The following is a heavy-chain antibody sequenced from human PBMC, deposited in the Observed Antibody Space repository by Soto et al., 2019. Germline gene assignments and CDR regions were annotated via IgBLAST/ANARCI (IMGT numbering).Heavy chain of an antibody. D-gene: IGHD1-1*01. CDR3: AKGNSGRYYYGMDV. J-gene: IGHJ6*02. CDR1: GFTFSSYA. V-gene: IGHV3-23*01. CDR2: ISDSGGGT. Sequence: EVQLLESGGGLVQPGGSLRLSCAAFGFTFSSYAMSWVRQAPGKGLEWVSAISDSGGGTYYADSVKGRFTISRDNSKNTLYLQMNSLSAEDTAVYYCAKGNSGRYYYGMDVWGQGTTVTVSS.